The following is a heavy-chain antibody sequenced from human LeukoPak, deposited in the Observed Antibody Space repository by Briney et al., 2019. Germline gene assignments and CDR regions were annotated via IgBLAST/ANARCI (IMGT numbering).Heavy chain of an antibody. CDR1: GGSTSSGGYY. CDR2: IYYSGST. D-gene: IGHD1-26*01. J-gene: IGHJ4*02. V-gene: IGHV4-31*03. Sequence: SETLSLTCTVSGGSTSSGGYYWSWIRQHPGKGLEWIGYIYYSGSTYYNPSLKSRVTISVDTSKNQFSLKLSSVTAADTAVYYCARETLIGARYFDYWGQGTLVTVSS. CDR3: ARETLIGARYFDY.